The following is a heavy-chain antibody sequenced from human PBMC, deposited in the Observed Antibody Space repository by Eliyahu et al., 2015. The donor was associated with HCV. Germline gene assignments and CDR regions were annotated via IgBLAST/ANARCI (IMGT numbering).Heavy chain of an antibody. D-gene: IGHD1-1*01. V-gene: IGHV3-9*01. Sequence: EVQLVESGGGLVQPGRSLRLSCAASGFTFDDYAMHWVRQAPGKGLEWVSGISWNSGSIGYADSVKGRFTISRDNAKNSLYLQMNSLRAEDTALYYCAKLPSTGPSRVYYGMDVWGQGTTVTVSS. CDR2: ISWNSGSI. CDR3: AKLPSTGPSRVYYGMDV. J-gene: IGHJ6*02. CDR1: GFTFDDYA.